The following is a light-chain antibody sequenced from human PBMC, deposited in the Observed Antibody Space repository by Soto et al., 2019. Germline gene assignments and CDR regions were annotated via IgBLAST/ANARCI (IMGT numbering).Light chain of an antibody. CDR2: EVS. Sequence: QSALTQPASVSGSPGQSITISCTGTSSDVGGYNYVSWYQQHPGKAPKLMIYEVSNRPSGVSNRFSGSKSGTSASLAISGLQSEDEADYSCSAWDDSLNGWVFGGGTKLTVL. J-gene: IGLJ3*02. CDR1: SSDVGGYNY. V-gene: IGLV2-14*01. CDR3: SAWDDSLNGWV.